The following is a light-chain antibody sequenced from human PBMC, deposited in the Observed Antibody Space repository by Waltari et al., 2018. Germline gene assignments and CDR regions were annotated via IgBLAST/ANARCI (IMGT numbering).Light chain of an antibody. CDR1: QSVLYSSNNKNY. CDR3: QQYYAVRRT. Sequence: DIVMTQSPEFLAVPLGERATINCKSSQSVLYSSNNKNYLAWYQQKPGQPPKLLIHWASNRESGVPDRFSGSGSGTDFTLTISSLQAEDVAVYYGQQYYAVRRTFGQGTKVEV. J-gene: IGKJ1*01. V-gene: IGKV4-1*01. CDR2: WAS.